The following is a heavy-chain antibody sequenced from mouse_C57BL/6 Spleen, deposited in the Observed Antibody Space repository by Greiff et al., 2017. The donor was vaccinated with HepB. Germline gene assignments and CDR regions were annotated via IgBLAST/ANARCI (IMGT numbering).Heavy chain of an antibody. CDR1: GYTFTSYW. J-gene: IGHJ2*01. V-gene: IGHV1-74*01. CDR2: IHPSDSDT. D-gene: IGHD4-1*01. Sequence: QVQLQQPGAELVKPGASVKLSYKASGYTFTSYWMHWVKQRPGQGLEWMGRIHPSDSDTNYNQKFKGKATLTVDKSSSTAYMQLSSLTSEDSAFSYCASDWYWGQPTTLTVSS. CDR3: ASDWY.